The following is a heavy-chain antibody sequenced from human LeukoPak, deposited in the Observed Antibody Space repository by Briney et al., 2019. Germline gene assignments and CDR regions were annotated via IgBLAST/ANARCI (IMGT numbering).Heavy chain of an antibody. CDR2: INHSGST. CDR3: ARDLRLRLYYFDY. V-gene: IGHV4-34*01. CDR1: GGSFSGYY. D-gene: IGHD3-10*01. J-gene: IGHJ4*02. Sequence: PSETLSLTCAVYGGSFSGYYWSWIRQPPGKGLEWIGEINHSGSTNYNPSLKSRVTISVDTSKNQFSLKLSSVTAADTAVYYCARDLRLRLYYFDYWGQGTLVTVSS.